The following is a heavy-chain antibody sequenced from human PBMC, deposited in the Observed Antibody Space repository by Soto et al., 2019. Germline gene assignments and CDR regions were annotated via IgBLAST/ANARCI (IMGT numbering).Heavy chain of an antibody. J-gene: IGHJ6*02. V-gene: IGHV3-7*05. CDR3: AREAV. CDR1: GFTFSGYW. CDR2: IKQDGSEQ. Sequence: EVQLVESGGGLVQPGGSLRLSCAASGFTFSGYWMSWVRQAPGKGLEWVANIKQDGSEQFYVDSVKGRFTISRDNAKTSLYLQKNSLRAGDTAVYYCAREAVWGQGTTVTVSS.